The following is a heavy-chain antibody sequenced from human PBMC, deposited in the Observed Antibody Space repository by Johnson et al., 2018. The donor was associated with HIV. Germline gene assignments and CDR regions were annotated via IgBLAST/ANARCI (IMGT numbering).Heavy chain of an antibody. CDR1: GFTFSAYW. D-gene: IGHD3/OR15-3a*01. CDR3: AVGLNTDAFDI. CDR2: ISYDGSNK. J-gene: IGHJ3*02. Sequence: QVQVVESGGGLVQPGGSLRLSCAASGFTFSAYWMTWVRQAPGKGLEWVAVISYDGSNKYYADSVKGRFTISRDNSKNTLYLQMNSLRAEDTAVYYCAVGLNTDAFDIWGQGTMVTVSS. V-gene: IGHV3-30-3*01.